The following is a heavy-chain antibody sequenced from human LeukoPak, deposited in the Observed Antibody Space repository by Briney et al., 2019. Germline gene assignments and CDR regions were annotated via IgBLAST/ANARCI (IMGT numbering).Heavy chain of an antibody. Sequence: GGSLRLSCAASGFSFSDYYMSWIRQAPGKGLEWVSYISSSGSTKYYADSVKGRFTISRDNAKNSLYLQMNSLRAEDTAVYYCARTPLDTAMAPYYYYYYGMDVWGQGTTVTVSS. D-gene: IGHD5-18*01. V-gene: IGHV3-11*01. CDR2: ISSSGSTK. J-gene: IGHJ6*02. CDR3: ARTPLDTAMAPYYYYYYGMDV. CDR1: GFSFSDYY.